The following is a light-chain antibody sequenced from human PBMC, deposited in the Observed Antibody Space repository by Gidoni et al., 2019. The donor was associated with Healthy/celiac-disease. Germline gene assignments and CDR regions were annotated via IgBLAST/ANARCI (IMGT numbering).Light chain of an antibody. V-gene: IGLV1-47*01. CDR2: SND. CDR3: AAWDDSLSGGV. Sequence: QSVLTQPPSASGTPGQRVTISCSGSSSHIGSNYVYWYPQLPGTAPNLLIYSNDQRPSGVPDRFSGSKSGTSASLAISGLRSEDEADYYCAAWDDSLSGGVFGGGTKLTVL. J-gene: IGLJ2*01. CDR1: SSHIGSNY.